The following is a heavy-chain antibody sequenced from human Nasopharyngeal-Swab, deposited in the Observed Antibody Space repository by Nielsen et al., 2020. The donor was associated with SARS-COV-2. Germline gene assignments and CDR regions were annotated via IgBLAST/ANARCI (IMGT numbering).Heavy chain of an antibody. D-gene: IGHD2-2*01. V-gene: IGHV1-8*03. Sequence: ATRRRLEWMGRMNPNSGNTGYAQKVQGRVTITRNTSISTAYMELSSLRSEDTAVYYCALPSAAYYYYGMDVWGQGTTVTVSS. CDR3: ALPSAAYYYYGMDV. J-gene: IGHJ6*02. CDR2: MNPNSGNT.